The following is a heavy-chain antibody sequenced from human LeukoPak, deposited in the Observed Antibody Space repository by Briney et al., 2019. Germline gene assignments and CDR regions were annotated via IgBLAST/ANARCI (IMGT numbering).Heavy chain of an antibody. Sequence: SETLSLTCTASGGSISSYYWSWIRQPPGKGLEWIGYIYYSGSATYNPSLKSRVTLSVDTSKKQLSLKLSSVTAADTAVYYCARHQDVGAIAFDYWGQGTLVTVSS. CDR3: ARHQDVGAIAFDY. D-gene: IGHD1-26*01. J-gene: IGHJ4*02. CDR1: GGSISSYY. CDR2: IYYSGSA. V-gene: IGHV4-59*08.